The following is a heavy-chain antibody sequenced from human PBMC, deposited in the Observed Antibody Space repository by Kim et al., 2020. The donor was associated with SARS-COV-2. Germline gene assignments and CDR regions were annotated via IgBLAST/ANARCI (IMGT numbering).Heavy chain of an antibody. CDR3: AWTRGASTGSRYLDL. J-gene: IGHJ2*01. CDR2: IRGSVSGT. V-gene: IGHV3-23*01. CDR1: GLSFCSFA. Sequence: GGSLRLSCAASGLSFCSFAMSWVRQAPGKGLEWVAGIRGSVSGTFYLDSVRVRCKISRDNASNTLYLQINSLRADDTAVYFYAWTRGASTGSRYLDL. D-gene: IGHD1-1*01.